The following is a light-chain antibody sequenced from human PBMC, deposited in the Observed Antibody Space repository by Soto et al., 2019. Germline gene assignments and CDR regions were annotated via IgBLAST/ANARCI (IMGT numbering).Light chain of an antibody. CDR1: SSNIGDNS. CDR3: AAWDDSLNGLL. J-gene: IGLJ3*02. Sequence: QSVLTQPPSASGTPGQVFTISCSGSSSNIGDNSVNWYQQLPGTAPKLLIYSDNRRPSGVPDRFSGSKSGTSASLAISGLQSEDEAEYYCAAWDDSLNGLLFGGGTKLTVL. V-gene: IGLV1-44*01. CDR2: SDN.